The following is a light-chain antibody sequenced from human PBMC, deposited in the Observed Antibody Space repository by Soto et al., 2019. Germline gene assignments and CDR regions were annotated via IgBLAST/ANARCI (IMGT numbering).Light chain of an antibody. V-gene: IGKV1-5*01. CDR3: QHYKTPST. J-gene: IGKJ1*01. CDR1: QSISSW. CDR2: AAS. Sequence: DIQMTQSPSTLSASIGDRVTITCRASQSISSWLAWYQQKPGKAPKLLIYAASRLENGVPSRFRGSESGTEFTLTISSLQPDHFPTYFCQHYKTPSTFGQGTRVEI.